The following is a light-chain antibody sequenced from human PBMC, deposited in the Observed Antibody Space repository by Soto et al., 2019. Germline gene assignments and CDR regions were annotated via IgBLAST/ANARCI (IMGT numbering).Light chain of an antibody. J-gene: IGKJ1*01. V-gene: IGKV3-20*01. CDR2: GAS. CDR1: QSVSSSY. CDR3: QQYGSSPRT. Sequence: EIVLTQSPDTLSLSPGERATLSCXXSQSVSSSYLAWYXEKPGQAXRXXIYGASSRATGIPDRFSGSGSGTDFTLTISRLEPEDFAVYYCQQYGSSPRTFGQGTKVDI.